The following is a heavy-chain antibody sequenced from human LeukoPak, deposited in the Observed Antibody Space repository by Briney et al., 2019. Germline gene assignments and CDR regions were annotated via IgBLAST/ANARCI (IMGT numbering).Heavy chain of an antibody. CDR1: GFTFSSYS. CDR2: ISSSSSYI. D-gene: IGHD1-26*01. V-gene: IGHV3-21*01. CDR3: ARSSVGANNFYFDY. J-gene: IGHJ4*02. Sequence: KPGGSLRLSCAASGFTFSSYSMNWVRQAPGKGLEWVSSISSSSSYIYYADSVKGRFTISRDNANNSLYLQMNSLRAEDTAVYYCARSSVGANNFYFDYWGQGTLVTVSS.